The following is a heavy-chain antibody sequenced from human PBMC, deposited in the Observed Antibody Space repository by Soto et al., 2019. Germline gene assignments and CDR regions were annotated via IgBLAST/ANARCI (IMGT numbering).Heavy chain of an antibody. CDR1: GYSFTSYL. V-gene: IGHV5-51*01. J-gene: IGHJ5*02. Sequence: ESLKTSCKGSGYSFTSYLIGWVGQIPGKCLEWMGIIYPGDSDTRYSPSLQGHVTISADKSISTAYLQWSSLKASDTAMYYCASLNPGITMVRGVYRNWFDPWGQGTLVTVSS. D-gene: IGHD3-10*01. CDR3: ASLNPGITMVRGVYRNWFDP. CDR2: IYPGDSDT.